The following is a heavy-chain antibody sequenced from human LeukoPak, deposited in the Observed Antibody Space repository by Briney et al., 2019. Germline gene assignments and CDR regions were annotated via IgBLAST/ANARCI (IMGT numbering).Heavy chain of an antibody. CDR1: GGSISRGGYY. J-gene: IGHJ4*02. D-gene: IGHD3-10*01. CDR3: ARDKPGSRSFYFDY. CDR2: IYTSGST. V-gene: IGHV4-61*02. Sequence: SETLSLTCTVSGGSISRGGYYWSWIRQPAGKGLEWIGRIYTSGSTNYNPSLKSRVTISVDTSKNQFSLKLSSVTAADTAVYYCARDKPGSRSFYFDYWGQGTLVTVSS.